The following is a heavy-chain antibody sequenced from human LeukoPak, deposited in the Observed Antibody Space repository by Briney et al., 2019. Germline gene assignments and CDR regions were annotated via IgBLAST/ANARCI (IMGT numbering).Heavy chain of an antibody. CDR2: ISAYNGNT. Sequence: ASVKVSCKASGYTFTSYGISRVRQAPGQGLEWMGWISAYNGNTNYAQKLQCRVTMTTDTSTSTAYMELRSLRSDDTAVYYCARVTSFGSYPDYWGQGTLVSVS. D-gene: IGHD1-26*01. CDR1: GYTFTSYG. J-gene: IGHJ4*02. CDR3: ARVTSFGSYPDY. V-gene: IGHV1-18*01.